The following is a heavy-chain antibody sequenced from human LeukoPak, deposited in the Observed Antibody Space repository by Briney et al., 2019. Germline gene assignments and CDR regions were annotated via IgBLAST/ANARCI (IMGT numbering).Heavy chain of an antibody. CDR2: ISSSSSYI. V-gene: IGHV3-21*01. D-gene: IGHD7-27*01. CDR3: AREYPGDRYY. CDR1: GFTFSSYS. Sequence: GGSLRLSCAASGFTFSSYSMNWVRQAPGKGLEWVSSISSSSSYIYYADSVKGRFTISRNNAKNSLYLQMNSLRAEDTAVYYCAREYPGDRYYWGQGTLATVSS. J-gene: IGHJ4*02.